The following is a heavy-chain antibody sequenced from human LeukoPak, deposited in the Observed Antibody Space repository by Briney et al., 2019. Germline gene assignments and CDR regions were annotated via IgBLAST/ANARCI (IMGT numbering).Heavy chain of an antibody. Sequence: GGSLRLSCAASGFSFSNHGFQWVRQAPGKGLERVTAIWYDGSKKLYVDSVKGRFTISRENSQNTIYLQMNSLRVEDTAVYYCGRDISRGGMDVWGQGTTVTVSS. J-gene: IGHJ6*02. CDR2: IWYDGSKK. CDR3: GRDISRGGMDV. D-gene: IGHD3-9*01. V-gene: IGHV3-33*01. CDR1: GFSFSNHG.